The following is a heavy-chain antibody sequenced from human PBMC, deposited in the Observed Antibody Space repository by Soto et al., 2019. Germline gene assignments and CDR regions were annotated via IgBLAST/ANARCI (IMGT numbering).Heavy chain of an antibody. CDR2: IYWNDDK. Sequence: QITVKGSGPTLVKPTQTLTLTCSLSGISLSTSGVGLGWIRQTPGKALEWLALIYWNDDKHYTPSLKSRLTFTKDTSKNQAGLTMTNTDPVDTATYYCARGLATLPVFAFDVWGQGTVVTVSS. CDR3: ARGLATLPVFAFDV. V-gene: IGHV2-5*01. D-gene: IGHD6-6*01. J-gene: IGHJ3*01. CDR1: GISLSTSGVG.